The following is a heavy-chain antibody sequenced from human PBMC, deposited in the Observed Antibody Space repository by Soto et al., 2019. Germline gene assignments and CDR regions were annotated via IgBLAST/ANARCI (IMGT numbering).Heavy chain of an antibody. V-gene: IGHV4-39*01. Sequence: SETLSLTCTASGGSVSSSSYYWGWIRQPPGKGLEWIGTISYSGSTYYNPSLKSRVTISVDTSKNQFSLRLTSVTAADTAVYYCARLEGDYLGFDYWGQGTLVTVSS. D-gene: IGHD4-17*01. CDR1: GGSVSSSSYY. CDR2: ISYSGST. J-gene: IGHJ4*02. CDR3: ARLEGDYLGFDY.